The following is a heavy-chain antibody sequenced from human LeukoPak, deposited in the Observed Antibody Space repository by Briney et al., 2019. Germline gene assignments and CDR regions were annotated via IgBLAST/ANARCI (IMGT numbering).Heavy chain of an antibody. CDR2: ISHSGNT. CDR3: AGISTGSCFRH. J-gene: IGHJ1*01. D-gene: IGHD4-17*01. Sequence: SSETLSLTCTVSGYSITSDYYWGWIRQSPARALEWLGSISHSGNTYYDPSFKSRVTISRDTSKNQFSLKLNSVTAADTALYYCAGISTGSCFRHWGQGTVVTVSS. V-gene: IGHV4-38-2*02. CDR1: GYSITSDYY.